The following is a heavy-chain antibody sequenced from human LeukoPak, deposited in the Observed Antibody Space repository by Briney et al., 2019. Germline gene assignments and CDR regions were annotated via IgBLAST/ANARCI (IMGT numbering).Heavy chain of an antibody. Sequence: PSETLSLTCTVSGGSISSYYWSRIRQPPGKGLEWIGYIYYSGSTNYNPSLKSRVTISVDTSKNQFSLKLSSVTAADTAVYYCARDQYYYGMDVWGQGTTVTVSS. J-gene: IGHJ6*02. CDR3: ARDQYYYGMDV. V-gene: IGHV4-59*01. CDR1: GGSISSYY. CDR2: IYYSGST.